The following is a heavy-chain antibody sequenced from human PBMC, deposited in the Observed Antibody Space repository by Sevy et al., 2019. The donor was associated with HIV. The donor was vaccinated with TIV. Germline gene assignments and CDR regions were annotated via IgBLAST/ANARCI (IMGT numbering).Heavy chain of an antibody. CDR2: ISYDGSNK. CDR1: GLTFSSYG. V-gene: IGHV3-30*18. Sequence: GGSLRLSCAASGLTFSSYGMHGVRQAQGKGLEWVAVISYDGSNKYNGDSVKGRLTISRDNSKNTLYLQMNSLRAEDTAVYYCAKWSMGGARWLQLGAFDIWGQGTMVTVSS. D-gene: IGHD5-12*01. CDR3: AKWSMGGARWLQLGAFDI. J-gene: IGHJ3*02.